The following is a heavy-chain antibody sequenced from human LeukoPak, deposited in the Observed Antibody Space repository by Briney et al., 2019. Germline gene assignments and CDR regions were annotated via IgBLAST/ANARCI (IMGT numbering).Heavy chain of an antibody. CDR1: GDSIRSYY. CDR3: ARGYCSSTCCYPNYYYYYGMDV. D-gene: IGHD2-2*01. V-gene: IGHV4-59*01. CDR2: IYYSGST. J-gene: IGHJ6*02. Sequence: SETLSLTCTVSGDSIRSYYWSWIRQSPGKGLEWIGYIYYSGSTNYNPSLKSRVTISVNTSKSQFSLKLSSVTAADTAVYYCARGYCSSTCCYPNYYYYYGMDVWGQGTTVTVSS.